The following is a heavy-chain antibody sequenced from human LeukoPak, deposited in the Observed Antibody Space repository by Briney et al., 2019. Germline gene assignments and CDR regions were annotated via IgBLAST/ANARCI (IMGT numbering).Heavy chain of an antibody. CDR3: ARDRKGSSWYGVDY. J-gene: IGHJ4*02. D-gene: IGHD6-13*01. V-gene: IGHV3-48*04. Sequence: GGSLTLSCAASGFTFSSYSMNWVRQAPGKGLEWVSYISSSGSTIYYADSVKGRFTISRDNAKNSLYLQMNSLRAEDTAVYYCARDRKGSSWYGVDYWGQGTLVTVSS. CDR1: GFTFSSYS. CDR2: ISSSGSTI.